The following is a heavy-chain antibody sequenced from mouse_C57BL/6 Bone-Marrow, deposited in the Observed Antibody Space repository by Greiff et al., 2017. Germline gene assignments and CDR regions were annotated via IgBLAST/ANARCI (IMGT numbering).Heavy chain of an antibody. Sequence: EVQLQQSGPELVKPGASVKISCKASGYTFTDYYLNWVKQSHGKSLEWIGDINPNNGGTSYNQQFKGKATLTVDKSSSTAYMELRSLTSEDSAVYYCARGGFTTVVATWDFDYWGQGTTLTVSS. CDR3: ARGGFTTVVATWDFDY. CDR1: GYTFTDYY. V-gene: IGHV1-26*01. D-gene: IGHD1-1*01. J-gene: IGHJ2*01. CDR2: INPNNGGT.